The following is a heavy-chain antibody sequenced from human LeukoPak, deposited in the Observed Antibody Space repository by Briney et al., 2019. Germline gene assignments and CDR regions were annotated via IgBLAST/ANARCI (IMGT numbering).Heavy chain of an antibody. CDR3: ARDWYYAIDY. V-gene: IGHV3-23*01. Sequence: GGSLRLSCAASGFTFSAYGMSWVRQAPGQGLEWVSGISANGSITFYARSVRGRFTISRDNAKNTLYLQMNSLRADDTAVYYCARDWYYAIDYWGQGTLVTVSS. J-gene: IGHJ4*02. D-gene: IGHD2-2*01. CDR1: GFTFSAYG. CDR2: ISANGSIT.